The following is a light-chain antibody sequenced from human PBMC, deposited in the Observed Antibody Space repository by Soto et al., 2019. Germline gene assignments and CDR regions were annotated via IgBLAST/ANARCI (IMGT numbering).Light chain of an antibody. V-gene: IGKV3-20*01. J-gene: IGKJ4*01. CDR1: QSVSSSY. CDR3: QQYGSSPRT. Sequence: EIVLTQSPDTLSLSPGERATLSCRASQSVSSSYLAWFQQKPGQAPRLLIYGASSRATGIPDRFSGSGSGTDFTLTIGRLEPEDFAVYYCQQYGSSPRTFGGGTKVEIK. CDR2: GAS.